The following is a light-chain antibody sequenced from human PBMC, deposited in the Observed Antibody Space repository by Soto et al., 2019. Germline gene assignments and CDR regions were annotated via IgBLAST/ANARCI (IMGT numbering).Light chain of an antibody. Sequence: DIVFTQSPATLSLSPGERDNLSSSDSQSVSSNFLAWYQHKPGQAPRLLICDSSSRATGIPARFSGSGSGTDFTLTIISLEPEDFAVYYCQQYDISPWTFGQGTKVDIK. CDR2: DSS. CDR1: QSVSSNF. CDR3: QQYDISPWT. V-gene: IGKV3-20*01. J-gene: IGKJ1*01.